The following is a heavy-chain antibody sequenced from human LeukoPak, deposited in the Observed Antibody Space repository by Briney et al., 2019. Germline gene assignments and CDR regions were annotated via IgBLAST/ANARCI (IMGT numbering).Heavy chain of an antibody. CDR3: TTAGYSRYA. CDR1: GFTFSIAW. V-gene: IGHV3-15*01. D-gene: IGHD6-13*01. Sequence: GGSLRLSCEASGFTFSIAWMSWVRQAPGKGLEWVGRIKSKSDGETTDYAAPVKGRFTISRDDSKNTLYLQMNSLKTEDTAVYYCTTAGYSRYAGGQGTLVTVSS. J-gene: IGHJ4*02. CDR2: IKSKSDGETT.